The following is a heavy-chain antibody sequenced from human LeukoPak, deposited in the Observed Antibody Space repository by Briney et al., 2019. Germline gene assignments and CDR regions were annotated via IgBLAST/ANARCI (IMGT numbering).Heavy chain of an antibody. V-gene: IGHV1-69*10. CDR1: GGTFSSYA. CDR2: IIPILGIT. CDR3: ARDLKYYYDSSGPPDAFDI. D-gene: IGHD3-22*01. Sequence: ASVTVSCKASGGTFSSYAISWVRQAPGQGLEWMGGIIPILGITNYAQKFQGRVTITADKSTSTAYMELSSLRSEDTAVYYCARDLKYYYDSSGPPDAFDIWGQGTMVTVSS. J-gene: IGHJ3*02.